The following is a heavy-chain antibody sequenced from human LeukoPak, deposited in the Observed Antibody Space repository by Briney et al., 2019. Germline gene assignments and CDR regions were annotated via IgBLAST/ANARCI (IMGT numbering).Heavy chain of an antibody. D-gene: IGHD3-3*01. Sequence: PGGSLRLSCVAPGFTFNNAWMSWVRQAPGKGLEWVGRIKHKADGGTTDYGAPVKGRFTISRDDSKNTLYLQMNNLKNEDTAVYYCTTFSYDFWSGSEGGYFDHWGQGTLVAVSS. CDR3: TTFSYDFWSGSEGGYFDH. CDR1: GFTFNNAW. CDR2: IKHKADGGTT. J-gene: IGHJ4*02. V-gene: IGHV3-15*01.